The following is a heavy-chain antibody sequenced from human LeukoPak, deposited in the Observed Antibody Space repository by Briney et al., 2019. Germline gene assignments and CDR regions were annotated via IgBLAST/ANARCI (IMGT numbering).Heavy chain of an antibody. CDR1: GFTFSSYA. CDR3: AGDYSVRLLDY. CDR2: VSDSGSST. V-gene: IGHV3-23*01. J-gene: IGHJ4*02. Sequence: PGGSLRLSCAASGFTFSSYAMSWVRQAPGKGLEWVSAVSDSGSSTYYADSVKGRFTISRDNAKNSLYLQMSSLRAEDTAVYYCAGDYSVRLLDYWGQGTLVTVSS. D-gene: IGHD2-15*01.